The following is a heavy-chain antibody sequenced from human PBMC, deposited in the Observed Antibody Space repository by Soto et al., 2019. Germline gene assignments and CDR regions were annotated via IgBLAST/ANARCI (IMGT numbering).Heavy chain of an antibody. J-gene: IGHJ4*02. CDR2: TYYRSKWYN. CDR3: ARVTDDDFWSGYYPIDD. CDR1: GDSVSSNSAA. V-gene: IGHV6-1*01. D-gene: IGHD3-3*01. Sequence: SQTLSLTCAISGDSVSSNSAAWNWIRQSPSRGLEWLGRTYYRSKWYNDYAVSVKSRITINPDTSKNQFSLQLNSVTPEDTAVNYCARVTDDDFWSGYYPIDDWGQGTLVTVSS.